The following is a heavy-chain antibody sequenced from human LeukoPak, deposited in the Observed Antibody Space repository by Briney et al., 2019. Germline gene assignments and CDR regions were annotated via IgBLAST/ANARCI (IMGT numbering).Heavy chain of an antibody. CDR3: AKEKSIRFLEWLSNYFDY. D-gene: IGHD3-3*01. CDR1: GFTFSSYG. V-gene: IGHV3-30*18. J-gene: IGHJ4*02. Sequence: AGGSLRLSCAASGFTFSSYGMHWVRQAPDKGLEWVAVISYDGSNKYYADSVKGRFTISRDNSKNTLYLQMNSLRAEDTAVYYCAKEKSIRFLEWLSNYFDYWGQGTLVTVSS. CDR2: ISYDGSNK.